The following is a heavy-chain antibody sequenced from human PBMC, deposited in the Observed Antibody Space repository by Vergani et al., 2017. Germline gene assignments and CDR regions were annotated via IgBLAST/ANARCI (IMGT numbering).Heavy chain of an antibody. J-gene: IGHJ3*01. CDR3: ASGGHGSEDGGALQL. CDR2: IYPGDSEV. CDR1: GYIFSYFW. V-gene: IGHV5-51*01. D-gene: IGHD3-10*01. Sequence: EKQLVQSGSETKKPGESLKISCPAFGYIFSYFWNGWVRQRPGRGLEWMGIIYPGDSEVKSNPTFRGQVIFSVDTSVNTAYLQWRSLQASDTATYFCASGGHGSEDGGALQLWGQGTNIAVSS.